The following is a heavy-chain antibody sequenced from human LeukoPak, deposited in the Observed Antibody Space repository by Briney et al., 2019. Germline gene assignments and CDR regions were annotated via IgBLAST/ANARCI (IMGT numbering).Heavy chain of an antibody. CDR1: GFTFSSYA. V-gene: IGHV3-23*01. CDR3: ASDAEKYSDSWGGYYYGMDV. Sequence: GGSLRLSCAASGFTFSSYAMNWVRQAPGKGLEWVSAIGGIGDRMDYADSVKGRFSVSRDNSKTTLYLQMDSLRVEDTAVYYCASDAEKYSDSWGGYYYGMDVWGKGTTVTVSS. CDR2: IGGIGDRM. D-gene: IGHD6-6*01. J-gene: IGHJ6*04.